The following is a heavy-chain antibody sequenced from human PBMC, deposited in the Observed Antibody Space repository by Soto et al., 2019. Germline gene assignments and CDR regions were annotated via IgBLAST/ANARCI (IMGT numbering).Heavy chain of an antibody. CDR3: AREVMANGWFDH. Sequence: QVQLVQAGAEGKKPGSSVKVFCKASGRTFSSYAISWVRQAPGQGLEWRGGIIAIFGTANYEQKFKGRVTITADESTSTAYMELSSMRSEDTAVYYCAREVMANGWFDHWGQGTLVTVSS. CDR2: IIAIFGTA. J-gene: IGHJ5*02. V-gene: IGHV1-69*01. CDR1: GRTFSSYA. D-gene: IGHD3-16*01.